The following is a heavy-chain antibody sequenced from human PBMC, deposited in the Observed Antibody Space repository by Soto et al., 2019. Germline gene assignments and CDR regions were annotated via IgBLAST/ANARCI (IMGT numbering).Heavy chain of an antibody. CDR3: ARDRPSNYDFWSGYFPTPWFDP. Sequence: ASVNVSCKASGYTFTSYGISWVRQAPGQGLEWMGWISAYNGNTNYAQKLQGRVTMTTDTSTSTAYMELRSLRSDDTAVYYCARDRPSNYDFWSGYFPTPWFDPWGQGTLVTVSS. CDR2: ISAYNGNT. D-gene: IGHD3-3*01. CDR1: GYTFTSYG. J-gene: IGHJ5*02. V-gene: IGHV1-18*04.